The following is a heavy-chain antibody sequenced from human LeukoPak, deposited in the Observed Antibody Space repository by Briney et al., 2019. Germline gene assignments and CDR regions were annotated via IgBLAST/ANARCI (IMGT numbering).Heavy chain of an antibody. CDR1: GFTFSSYA. CDR3: ARFSDSSSFDY. Sequence: GGSLRLSCAASGFTFSSYAMHWVRQAPGKGLEWVAVISYDGSNKYCADSVKGRFTISRDNSKNTLYLQMNSLRAEDTAVYYCARFSDSSSFDYWGQGTLVTVSS. D-gene: IGHD6-13*01. J-gene: IGHJ4*02. CDR2: ISYDGSNK. V-gene: IGHV3-30-3*01.